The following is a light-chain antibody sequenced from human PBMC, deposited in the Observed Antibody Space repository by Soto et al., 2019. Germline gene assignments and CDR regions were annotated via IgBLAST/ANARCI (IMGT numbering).Light chain of an antibody. Sequence: QSVLTQPPSVSGAPGQRVTISCTGSSSNIGAGYDVHWYQQLPGTAPKLLIYGNSNRPSGVPDRFSGSKSGTSASLAITGRQAADEDDYYCQSYDSSRSGVVFGGGTKLTVL. CDR1: SSNIGAGYD. J-gene: IGLJ2*01. CDR3: QSYDSSRSGVV. CDR2: GNS. V-gene: IGLV1-40*01.